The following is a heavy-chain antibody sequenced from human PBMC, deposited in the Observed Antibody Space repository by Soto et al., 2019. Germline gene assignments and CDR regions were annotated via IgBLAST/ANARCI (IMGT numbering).Heavy chain of an antibody. CDR3: ARASGSSYWFDP. V-gene: IGHV1-18*01. CDR1: GYTFTSYG. J-gene: IGHJ5*02. Sequence: GASVKVSCKASGYTFTSYGISWVRQAPGQGLEWMGWISAYNGNTNYAQKLQGRVTMTTDTSTSTVYMELRSLRSDDTAVYYCARASGSSYWFDPWGQGTLVTVPQ. D-gene: IGHD1-26*01. CDR2: ISAYNGNT.